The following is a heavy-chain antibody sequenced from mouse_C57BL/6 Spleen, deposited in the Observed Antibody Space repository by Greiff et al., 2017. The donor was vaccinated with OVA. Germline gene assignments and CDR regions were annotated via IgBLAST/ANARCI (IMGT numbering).Heavy chain of an antibody. Sequence: QVQLQQPGAELVKPGASVKLSCKASGYTFTSYWMHWVKQRPGRGLEWIGRIDPNSGGTKYNEKFKSKATLTVDKPSSTAYMQLSSLTSEDSAVYYCARSQFITTVYYYAMDYWGQGTSVTVSS. J-gene: IGHJ4*01. CDR3: ARSQFITTVYYYAMDY. V-gene: IGHV1-72*01. CDR1: GYTFTSYW. D-gene: IGHD1-1*01. CDR2: IDPNSGGT.